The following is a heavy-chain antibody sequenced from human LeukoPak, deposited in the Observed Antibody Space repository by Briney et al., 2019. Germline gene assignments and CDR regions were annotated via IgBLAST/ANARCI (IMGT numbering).Heavy chain of an antibody. D-gene: IGHD4/OR15-4a*01. CDR1: GFTFSSYS. V-gene: IGHV3-30-3*01. CDR2: ISYDGNIK. CDR3: ARDRSANSRVYYFDY. Sequence: GGSLRLSCAASGFTFSSYSMNWVRQAPGKGLEWVAIISYDGNIKYQADSVKGRFTISRDDSKNTLYLQMNSLRAEDTAVYYCARDRSANSRVYYFDYWAREPWSPSPQ. J-gene: IGHJ4*02.